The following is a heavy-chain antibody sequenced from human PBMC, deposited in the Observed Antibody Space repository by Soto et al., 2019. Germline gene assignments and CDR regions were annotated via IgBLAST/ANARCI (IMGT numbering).Heavy chain of an antibody. D-gene: IGHD3-22*01. V-gene: IGHV3-73*02. CDR2: IRTKANNYAT. CDR1: GFSFSDSA. J-gene: IGHJ6*02. Sequence: EVQLVESGGGLVQPGGSLKVSCAASGFSFSDSAVHLVRLASGKGLEWIGRIRTKANNYATAYDASVRGRFTISREDSENTAYLQMNSLQTEDTAVYYCARQTYYYDSSADYHFGMDVWGQWTTVIVSS. CDR3: ARQTYYYDSSADYHFGMDV.